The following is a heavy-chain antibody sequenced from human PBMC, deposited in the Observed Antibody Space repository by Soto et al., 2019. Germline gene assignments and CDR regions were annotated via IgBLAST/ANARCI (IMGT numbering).Heavy chain of an antibody. CDR3: ARDERNPLLLAPLGYYYGMDV. CDR1: GFTFSSYA. Sequence: RLSCAASGFTFSSYAMHWVRQAPGKGLEWVAVISYDGSNKYYADSVKGRFTISRDNSKNTLYLQMNSLRAEDTAVYYCARDERNPLLLAPLGYYYGMDVWGQGTTVTVSS. CDR2: ISYDGSNK. J-gene: IGHJ6*02. D-gene: IGHD2-2*01. V-gene: IGHV3-30-3*01.